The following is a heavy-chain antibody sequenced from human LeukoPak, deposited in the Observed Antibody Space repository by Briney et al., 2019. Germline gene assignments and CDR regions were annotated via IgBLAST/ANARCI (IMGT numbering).Heavy chain of an antibody. CDR2: INHDGSLR. Sequence: GGSLRLSCAASGFALTNYGMHWVRQAPGKGLVWVSHINHDGSLRNYADSVQGRFTVSRDIAKNTLYLHMNSLGADDTATYYCARDVFSLGDSWGQGNPVTVSS. J-gene: IGHJ4*02. CDR1: GFALTNYG. CDR3: ARDVFSLGDS. V-gene: IGHV3-74*01. D-gene: IGHD5/OR15-5a*01.